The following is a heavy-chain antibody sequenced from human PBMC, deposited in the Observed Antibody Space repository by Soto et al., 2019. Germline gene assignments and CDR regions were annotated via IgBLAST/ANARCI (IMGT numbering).Heavy chain of an antibody. CDR3: AKDPRGREVSYFDY. CDR1: GFTFSSYA. Sequence: QLGGSLRLSCAASGFTFSSYAMSWVRQAPGKGLEWVSAISGSGGSTYYADSVKGRFTISRDNSKNTLYLQMNSLRAEDTAVYYCAKDPRGREVSYFDYWGQGTLVTVSS. CDR2: ISGSGGST. V-gene: IGHV3-23*01. J-gene: IGHJ4*02. D-gene: IGHD1-26*01.